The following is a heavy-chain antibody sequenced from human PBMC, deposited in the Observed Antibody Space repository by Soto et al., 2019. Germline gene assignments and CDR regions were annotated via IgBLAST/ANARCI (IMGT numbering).Heavy chain of an antibody. D-gene: IGHD5-12*01. CDR1: GFSFITAGAP. CDR2: IYYNHDR. Sequence: SGPTLVNPXHTLRVTCTFSGFSFITAGAPVGWIRETPGGAMEWLTLIYYNHDRRFSPSLKTRLTITGDTSKNQVVLSLTNVDPGDTGTYFCAHSDGGYEIIYFDFWGQGIPVTVSS. V-gene: IGHV2-5*01. J-gene: IGHJ4*02. CDR3: AHSDGGYEIIYFDF.